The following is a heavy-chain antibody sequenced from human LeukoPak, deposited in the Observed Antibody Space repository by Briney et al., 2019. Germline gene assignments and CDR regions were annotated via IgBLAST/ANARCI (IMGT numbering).Heavy chain of an antibody. Sequence: GGSLRLSCATSGFTLSSYSMNWVRQAPGKGLEWISFIDSSSRTIFYAESVKGRFTISRDNAKNSLFLQMNSLRAEDTAVYYCARRVPNQVITDYFDYWGQGTLVTVSS. V-gene: IGHV3-48*04. CDR2: IDSSSRTI. CDR3: ARRVPNQVITDYFDY. J-gene: IGHJ4*02. D-gene: IGHD3-16*01. CDR1: GFTLSSYS.